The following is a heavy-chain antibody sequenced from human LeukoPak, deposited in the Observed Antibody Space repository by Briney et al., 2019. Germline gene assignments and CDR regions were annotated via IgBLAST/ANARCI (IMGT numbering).Heavy chain of an antibody. CDR1: GFTFSSYS. CDR3: ARVNPSNSGFYAY. Sequence: PGGSLRLSCAASGFTFSSYSMNWVRQTPGKGLEWVSSISSSSSYIYYADSLKGRFTISRDNAKNSLYLQMNSLRAEDTAVYYCARVNPSNSGFYAYWGQGTLVTVSS. J-gene: IGHJ1*01. CDR2: ISSSSSYI. D-gene: IGHD3-22*01. V-gene: IGHV3-21*01.